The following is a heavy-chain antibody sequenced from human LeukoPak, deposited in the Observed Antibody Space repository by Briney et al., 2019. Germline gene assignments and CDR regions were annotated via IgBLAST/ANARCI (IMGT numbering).Heavy chain of an antibody. V-gene: IGHV4-39*01. J-gene: IGHJ6*03. Sequence: SETLSLTCTVSVGSTSSSSYYWGWIRQPPGKGLEWIGSIYYSGSTCYNPSLKSRVTISVDTSKNQFSLKLSSVTAADTAVYYCARPTVYYYYYMDVWGKGTTVTVSS. CDR1: VGSTSSSSYY. CDR2: IYYSGST. D-gene: IGHD4-11*01. CDR3: ARPTVYYYYYMDV.